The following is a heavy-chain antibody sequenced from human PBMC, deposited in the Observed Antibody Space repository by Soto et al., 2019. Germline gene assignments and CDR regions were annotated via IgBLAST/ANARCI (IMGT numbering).Heavy chain of an antibody. V-gene: IGHV4-4*02. Sequence: QVQLQESGPGLVKPSGTLSLTCGVSGGSIRSNKWWSWVRQPPGKGLEWIGGIYHSGSTKYNPSLKSRVNVSVDKYKHQFSLKLNAVTAADTAVYYWARWGDWMQQVLWGQGTLVTVSS. CDR3: ARWGDWMQQVL. J-gene: IGHJ4*02. CDR1: GGSIRSNKW. D-gene: IGHD5-18*01. CDR2: IYHSGST.